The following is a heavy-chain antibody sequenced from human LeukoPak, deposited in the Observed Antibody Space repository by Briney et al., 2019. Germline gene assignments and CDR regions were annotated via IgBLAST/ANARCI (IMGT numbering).Heavy chain of an antibody. Sequence: SVKVSCKASGYTFTSYYMHWVRQAPGQGLEWMGGIIPIFGTANYAQKFQGRVTITADKSTSTAYMELSSLRSEDTAVYYCARGQYSSSSGENYFDYWGQGTLVTVSS. J-gene: IGHJ4*02. CDR3: ARGQYSSSSGENYFDY. V-gene: IGHV1-69*06. CDR1: GYTFTSYY. D-gene: IGHD6-6*01. CDR2: IIPIFGTA.